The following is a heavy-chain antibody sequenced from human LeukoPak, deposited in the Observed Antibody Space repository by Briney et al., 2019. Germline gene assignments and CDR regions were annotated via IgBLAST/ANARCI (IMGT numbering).Heavy chain of an antibody. Sequence: SETLSLTCAVYGGSFSGYYWSWIRQPPGKGLEWIGEINHSGSTNYNPSLKSRVTISVDTSKNQFSLMLSSVTAADTAVYYCARGLTDIVVVVAATTRFDPWGQGTLVTVSS. CDR3: ARGLTDIVVVVAATTRFDP. D-gene: IGHD2-15*01. CDR2: INHSGST. J-gene: IGHJ5*02. CDR1: GGSFSGYY. V-gene: IGHV4-34*01.